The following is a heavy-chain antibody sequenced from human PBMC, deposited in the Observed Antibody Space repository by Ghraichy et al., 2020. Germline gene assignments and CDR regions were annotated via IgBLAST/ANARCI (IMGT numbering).Heavy chain of an antibody. D-gene: IGHD3-3*01. CDR2: INFDGSDT. J-gene: IGHJ5*02. V-gene: IGHV3-74*03. CDR3: ARDVGSWGWSDVGRLDP. CDR1: GFTFSGYW. Sequence: GSLRLSCEASGFTFSGYWLHWVRQAPGKGLVWVSCINFDGSDTTYADSVKGRFTISRDNAKNTLYLQMNSLRAEDTAIYHCARDVGSWGWSDVGRLDPWGPGTLVTVSS.